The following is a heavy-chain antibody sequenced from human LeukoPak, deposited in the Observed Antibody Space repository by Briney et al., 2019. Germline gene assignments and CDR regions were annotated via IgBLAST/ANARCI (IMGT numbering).Heavy chain of an antibody. CDR3: ARGAVTFGGVIVSLDY. V-gene: IGHV1-69*13. D-gene: IGHD3-16*02. CDR2: IIPIFGTA. J-gene: IGHJ4*02. CDR1: GGTFSSYA. Sequence: HRASVKVSCKASGGTFSSYAISWVRQAPGQGLEWMGGIIPIFGTANYAQKFQGRVTITADESTSIAYMELSSLRSEDTAVYYCARGAVTFGGVIVSLDYWGQGTLVTVSS.